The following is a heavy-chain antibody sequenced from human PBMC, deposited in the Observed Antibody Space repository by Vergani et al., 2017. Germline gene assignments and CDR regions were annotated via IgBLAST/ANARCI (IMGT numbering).Heavy chain of an antibody. Sequence: QVQLVQSGAEVKKPGASVKVSCRASGYTFTSYYMHWVRQAPGQGLEWMGIINPSGGSTSYAQKFQGRVTMTRDTSTSTVYMELSSLRSEDTAVYYCARDFQGRYYFDYWGQGTLVTVSS. V-gene: IGHV1-46*01. CDR2: INPSGGST. CDR1: GYTFTSYY. CDR3: ARDFQGRYYFDY. J-gene: IGHJ4*02.